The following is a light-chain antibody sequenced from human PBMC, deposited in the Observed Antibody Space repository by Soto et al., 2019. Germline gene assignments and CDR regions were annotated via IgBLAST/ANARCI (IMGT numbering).Light chain of an antibody. CDR3: PPHNSYPYT. CDR1: QSISSW. J-gene: IGKJ2*01. CDR2: KAS. V-gene: IGKV1-5*03. Sequence: DIQMTQSPSTLSASVGDRVTITCRASQSISSWLAWYQQKPGKAPNLLIYKASSLQSGVPSSFSGSGSGTEFTFTISGLQTDDLSTYYYPPHNSYPYTFGQGTKLEI.